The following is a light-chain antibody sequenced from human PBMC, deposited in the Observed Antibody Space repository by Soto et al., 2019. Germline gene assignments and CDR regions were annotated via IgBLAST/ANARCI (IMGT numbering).Light chain of an antibody. CDR3: QQYNNWPPIT. CDR1: HSVSSY. J-gene: IGKJ5*01. CDR2: DAS. V-gene: IGKV3-15*01. Sequence: EIVLTQSRATLSLSPGEKATLSCRASHSVSSYLAWYQQKPGQAPRLLIYDASTRATGIPARFSGSGSGTEFTLTISSLQSEDFAVYYCQQYNNWPPITFGQGTRLEIK.